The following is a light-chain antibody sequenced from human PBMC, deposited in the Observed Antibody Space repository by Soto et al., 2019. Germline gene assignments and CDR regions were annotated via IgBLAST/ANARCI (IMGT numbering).Light chain of an antibody. CDR3: QHYKMYSPWT. CDR1: QSISGY. Sequence: DIQMTQSPSSLSASVGDRVTITCRASQSISGYLNWYQQKPGKAPKLLIYAASSLQSGVPSRFSGSGSGTDFTLTINSLQPDDFATYYCQHYKMYSPWTFGQGTKVDIK. J-gene: IGKJ1*01. V-gene: IGKV1-39*01. CDR2: AAS.